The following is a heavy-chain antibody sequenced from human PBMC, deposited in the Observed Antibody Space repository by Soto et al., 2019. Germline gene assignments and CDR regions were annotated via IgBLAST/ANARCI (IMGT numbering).Heavy chain of an antibody. CDR2: ISYDGDYQ. Sequence: QEQLVESGGGVVQPGRSLRLSCEASRFAFSSYGMHWVRQAPGKGLEWVAVISYDGDYQNYADSVKGRFTISRDNSKNTMYLQMRSLRGEDTALYYCAKGTTVTPWRYLELWGRGTLVTVSS. V-gene: IGHV3-30*18. CDR3: AKGTTVTPWRYLEL. D-gene: IGHD4-17*01. J-gene: IGHJ2*01. CDR1: RFAFSSYG.